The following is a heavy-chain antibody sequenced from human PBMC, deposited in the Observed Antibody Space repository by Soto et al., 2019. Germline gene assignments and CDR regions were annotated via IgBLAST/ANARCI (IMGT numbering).Heavy chain of an antibody. Sequence: QVQLVESGGGVVQPGRSLRLSCAASGFTFSSYAMHWVRQAPGKGLEWVAVISYDGSNKYYADSVKGRFTISRDNSKNPLYLQMNSLRADDTAVYYCAREVQQLASFDYWGQGTLVTVSS. CDR1: GFTFSSYA. V-gene: IGHV3-30-3*01. CDR3: AREVQQLASFDY. J-gene: IGHJ4*02. D-gene: IGHD6-13*01. CDR2: ISYDGSNK.